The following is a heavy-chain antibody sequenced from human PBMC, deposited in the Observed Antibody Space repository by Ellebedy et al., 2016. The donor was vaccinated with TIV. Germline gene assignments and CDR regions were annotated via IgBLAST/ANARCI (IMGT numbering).Heavy chain of an antibody. CDR1: GFTFSSYG. Sequence: GGSLRLXXAASGFTFSSYGMHWVRQAPGKGLEWVAVISYDGSNQYYADSVKGRFTISRDNSKNTLYLQMNSLRSDDTAVYYCAREGAGASSIWGQGTLVTVSS. CDR3: AREGAGASSI. CDR2: ISYDGSNQ. J-gene: IGHJ4*02. V-gene: IGHV3-30*03. D-gene: IGHD1-26*01.